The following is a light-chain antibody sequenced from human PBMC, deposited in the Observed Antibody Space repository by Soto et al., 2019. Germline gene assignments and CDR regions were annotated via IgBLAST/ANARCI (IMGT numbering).Light chain of an antibody. V-gene: IGLV2-14*03. CDR1: RXDVGAYNY. CDR3: TSFTSSITYV. Sequence: QSVLAQPASVSGSPGQSITISCTGTRXDVGAYNYVSWYQQHPGKAPKVIIYEVSYRPAGVSSRFSGSKSGNTAYLTISGLQTEDEADYYCTSFTSSITYVFGTGTKVTVL. J-gene: IGLJ1*01. CDR2: EVS.